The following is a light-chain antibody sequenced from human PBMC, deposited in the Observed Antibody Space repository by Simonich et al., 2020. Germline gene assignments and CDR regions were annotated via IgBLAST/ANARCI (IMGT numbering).Light chain of an antibody. V-gene: IGKV3D-20*01. CDR1: QSVSSSY. CDR3: QQYGSAPFT. J-gene: IGKJ4*01. Sequence: EIVLTQSPGTLSLSPGERATPSCRASQSVSSSYLARYQQKPGLAPWLLIYDASSRATCIPDRFSGSGSGTDFTLTISRLVPEDFAVYYCQQYGSAPFTFGGGTKVEIK. CDR2: DAS.